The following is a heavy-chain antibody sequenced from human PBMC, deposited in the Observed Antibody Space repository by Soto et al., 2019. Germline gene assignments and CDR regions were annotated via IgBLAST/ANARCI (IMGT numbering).Heavy chain of an antibody. CDR2: ISGSGGST. Sequence: EVQLLESGGGLVQPGGSLRLSCAASGFTFSSYAMSWVRQAPGKGLEWVSAISGSGGSTYYADSVKGRFTISRDNSKNTLYLQMNSPRAEDTAVYYCAKDYYDSSGYLTSFDYWGQGTLVTVSS. V-gene: IGHV3-23*01. J-gene: IGHJ4*02. D-gene: IGHD3-22*01. CDR1: GFTFSSYA. CDR3: AKDYYDSSGYLTSFDY.